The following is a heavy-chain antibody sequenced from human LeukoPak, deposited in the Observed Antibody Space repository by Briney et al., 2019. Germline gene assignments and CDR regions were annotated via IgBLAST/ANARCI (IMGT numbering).Heavy chain of an antibody. CDR1: GGSFSGYY. CDR2: INHSGST. D-gene: IGHD2-15*01. CDR3: AKDRCSSGNGCYYYYMDV. V-gene: IGHV4-34*01. J-gene: IGHJ6*03. Sequence: PSETLSLTCAVYGGSFSGYYWSWIRQPPGKGLEWIGEINHSGSTNYNPSLKSRVTISVDTSKNQFSPKLSSVTAADTAVYYCAKDRCSSGNGCYYYYMDVWGKGTTVTISS.